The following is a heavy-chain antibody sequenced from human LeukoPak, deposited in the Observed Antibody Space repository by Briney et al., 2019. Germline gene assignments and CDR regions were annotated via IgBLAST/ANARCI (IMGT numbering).Heavy chain of an antibody. J-gene: IGHJ5*02. CDR2: IYYSGTT. D-gene: IGHD2-8*01. Sequence: PSETLSLTCTVSGDSITTGRYYWGWIRQPPGKGLEWIGSIYYSGTTYYNPSLKSRVTMSVDTSKNQFSLKLSSVTAAVTAVYYCASRKLGYCADGVCQGWFDPWGQGTLVTVSS. CDR3: ASRKLGYCADGVCQGWFDP. CDR1: GDSITTGRYY. V-gene: IGHV4-39*01.